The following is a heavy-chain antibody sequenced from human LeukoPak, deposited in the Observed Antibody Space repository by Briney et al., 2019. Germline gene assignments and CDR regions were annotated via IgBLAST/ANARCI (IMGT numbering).Heavy chain of an antibody. D-gene: IGHD2-15*01. CDR1: GFTFSRHG. J-gene: IGHJ4*02. V-gene: IGHV3-23*01. CDR2: ISPSGDIL. CDR3: ARGDCSGGSCRYGFWFDY. Sequence: GGSLRLSCAASGFTFSRHGMNWVRQAPGKGLEWVSGISPSGDILHYADSVKGRFTISRDNSKNTLYLQMNSLRAEDTAVYYCARGDCSGGSCRYGFWFDYWGQGTLVTVSS.